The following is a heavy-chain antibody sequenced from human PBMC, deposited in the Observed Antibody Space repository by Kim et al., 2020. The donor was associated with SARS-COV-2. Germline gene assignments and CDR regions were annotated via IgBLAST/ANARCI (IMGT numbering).Heavy chain of an antibody. D-gene: IGHD3-3*01. V-gene: IGHV7-4-1*02. J-gene: IGHJ6*02. Sequence: ASVKVSCKASGYTFTSYAMNWVRQAPGQGLEWMGWINTNTGNPTYAQGFTGRFVFSLDTSVSTAYLQISSLKAEDTAVYYCARRLRFLEWLLREPYYYGMDVWGQGTTVTVSS. CDR3: ARRLRFLEWLLREPYYYGMDV. CDR1: GYTFTSYA. CDR2: INTNTGNP.